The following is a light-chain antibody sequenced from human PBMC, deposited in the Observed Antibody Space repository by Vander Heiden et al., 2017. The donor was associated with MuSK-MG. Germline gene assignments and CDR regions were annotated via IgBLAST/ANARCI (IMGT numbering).Light chain of an antibody. CDR1: QSVSSSY. Sequence: PGTLSLSPGERATLSCRASQSVSSSYLAWYQQKPGQAPRLLIYGASSRATGIPDRFSGSGSGTDFTLTISRLEPEDLAVYYCQQDGSSPRTFGQGTKVEIK. CDR2: GAS. J-gene: IGKJ1*01. V-gene: IGKV3-20*01. CDR3: QQDGSSPRT.